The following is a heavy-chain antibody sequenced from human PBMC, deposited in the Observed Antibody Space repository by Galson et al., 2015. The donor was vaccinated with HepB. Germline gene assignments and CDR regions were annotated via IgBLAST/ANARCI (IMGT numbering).Heavy chain of an antibody. D-gene: IGHD6-13*01. Sequence: SLRLSCAASGFTFSNYYMSWIRQAPGKGLEWVSYISSSSSYTNYADSVKGRFTISRDNSKNSLYLQMNSLRAEDTAVYYCAREVYSSSGSPYYYGMDVWGQGTPVTVSS. V-gene: IGHV3-11*06. CDR1: GFTFSNYY. CDR3: AREVYSSSGSPYYYGMDV. J-gene: IGHJ6*02. CDR2: ISSSSSYT.